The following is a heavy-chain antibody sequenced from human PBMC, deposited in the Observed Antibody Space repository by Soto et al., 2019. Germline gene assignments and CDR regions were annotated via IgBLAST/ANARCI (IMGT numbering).Heavy chain of an antibody. CDR1: GFSLSTLAEG. CDR3: AHRRSDFGADPPNHFCY. V-gene: IGHV2-5*01. J-gene: IGHJ4*02. Sequence: QITLQESGPTLVKPTQTLTLTCTISGFSLSTLAEGVGWIRQPPGTALEWLAFIYGFEDKRSTPSLTSRLTITSDISKKQAVLIITNMDPLYTTTDFFAHRRSDFGADPPNHFCYWGQGTLVIVST. D-gene: IGHD3-16*01. CDR2: IYGFEDK.